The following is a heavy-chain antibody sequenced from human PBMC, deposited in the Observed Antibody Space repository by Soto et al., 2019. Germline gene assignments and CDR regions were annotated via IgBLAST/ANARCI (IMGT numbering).Heavy chain of an antibody. J-gene: IGHJ6*02. CDR1: GYTLTELS. CDR2: FDPEDGET. D-gene: IGHD6-6*01. V-gene: IGHV1-24*01. CDR3: ATWIAPFSSWSYLYFFVMHV. Sequence: ASVKVSCKVSGYTLTELSRHGVRQAPGRGLEWMGGFDPEDGETIYAQKFQGRVTMTEDTSTDTAYMELSSLRSEDTAVYYCATWIAPFSSWSYLYFFVMHVLPQGTTVT.